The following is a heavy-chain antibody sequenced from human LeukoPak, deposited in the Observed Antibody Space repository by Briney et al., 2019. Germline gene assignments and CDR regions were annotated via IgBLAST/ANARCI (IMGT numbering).Heavy chain of an antibody. J-gene: IGHJ4*02. Sequence: PGGSLRLSCAASGFTFSSYGMHWVRQAPGKGLEWVAFIRYDGSNKYYADSVKGRFTISRDNSKNTLYLQMNSLRAEDTAVYYCARARYSSSWYEDYWGQGTLVTVSS. D-gene: IGHD6-13*01. CDR2: IRYDGSNK. CDR3: ARARYSSSWYEDY. CDR1: GFTFSSYG. V-gene: IGHV3-30*02.